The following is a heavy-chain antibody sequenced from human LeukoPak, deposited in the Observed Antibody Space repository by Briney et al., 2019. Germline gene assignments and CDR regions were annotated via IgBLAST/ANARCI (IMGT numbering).Heavy chain of an antibody. CDR2: IYTSGST. CDR1: GGSISSGSYY. J-gene: IGHJ6*02. V-gene: IGHV4-61*02. CDR3: AREVEHDFWSGYLNYYYGMDV. D-gene: IGHD3-3*01. Sequence: SQTLSLTSTVSGGSISSGSYYWSWIRQPAGKGLEWIGRIYTSGSTNYNPSLKSRVTISVDTSKNQFSLKLSSVTAADTAVYYCAREVEHDFWSGYLNYYYGMDVWGQGTTVTVSS.